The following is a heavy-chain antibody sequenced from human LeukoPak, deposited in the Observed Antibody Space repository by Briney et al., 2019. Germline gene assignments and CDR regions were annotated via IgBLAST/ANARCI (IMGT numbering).Heavy chain of an antibody. CDR2: ISWNSGSI. CDR1: GFTFDDYA. V-gene: IGHV3-9*01. CDR3: AKDVREWFLEVEY. Sequence: GGSLRLSCAASGFTFDDYAMHWVRQAPGKGLEWVSGISWNSGSIGYADSVKGRFTISRDNSKNTLYLQMNGLGAEDTAVYYCAKDVREWFLEVEYWGQGTLVTVTS. J-gene: IGHJ4*02. D-gene: IGHD3-3*01.